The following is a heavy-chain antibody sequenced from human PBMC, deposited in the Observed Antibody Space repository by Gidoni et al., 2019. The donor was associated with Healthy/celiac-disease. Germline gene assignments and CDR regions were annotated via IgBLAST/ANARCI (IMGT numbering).Heavy chain of an antibody. Sequence: QVQLPQWGAGLLKPSETLSLTCAVYGGSFSGYYWSWIRQPPGKGLEWIGEINHSGSTNYNPSLKSRVTISVDTSKNQFSLKLSSVTAADTAVYYCARSEWSDAFDIWGQGTMVTVSS. D-gene: IGHD3-3*01. CDR3: ARSEWSDAFDI. CDR2: INHSGST. J-gene: IGHJ3*02. V-gene: IGHV4-34*01. CDR1: GGSFSGYY.